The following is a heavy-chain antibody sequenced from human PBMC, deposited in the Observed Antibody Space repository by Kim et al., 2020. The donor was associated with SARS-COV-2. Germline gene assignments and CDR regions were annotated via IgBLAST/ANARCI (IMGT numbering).Heavy chain of an antibody. CDR2: LTDSGDNT. V-gene: IGHV3-23*01. CDR3: AKGGSSATGYYLDN. CDR1: GFTFNAYA. J-gene: IGHJ4*02. D-gene: IGHD3-9*01. Sequence: GGSLRLSCAASGFTFNAYAMYWVRQPPGKGLEWVSALTDSGDNTYYAASVKGRFTISKDISKNTLFLQMNSLRAEDTAVYYCAKGGSSATGYYLDNWGQGTQVTVSS.